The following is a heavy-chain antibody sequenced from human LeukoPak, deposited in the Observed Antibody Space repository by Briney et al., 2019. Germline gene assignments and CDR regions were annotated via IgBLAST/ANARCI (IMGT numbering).Heavy chain of an antibody. V-gene: IGHV4-59*01. CDR1: GGSISSSY. CDR2: IYYTGST. CDR3: ARGGDGYTWNY. Sequence: PSETLSLTCTVSGGSISSSYWSWIRQPPGEGLEWIGYIYYTGSTKYNPSLKSRGTKSVDTSKNQFSLKLSSVTGADTAVYYCARGGDGYTWNYWGQGALVTVSS. J-gene: IGHJ4*02. D-gene: IGHD5-24*01.